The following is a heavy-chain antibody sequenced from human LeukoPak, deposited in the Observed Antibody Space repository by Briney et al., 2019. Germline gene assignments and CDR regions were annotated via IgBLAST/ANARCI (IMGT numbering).Heavy chain of an antibody. CDR1: GFIFNDHG. V-gene: IGHV3-20*04. CDR3: ARTQQLEDY. CDR2: FDWSGSRT. D-gene: IGHD5-18*01. J-gene: IGHJ4*02. Sequence: GGSLRLFRAASGFIFNDHGMSWVRQGPGKGVDWVSGFDWSGSRTGYADSLKRRFSISREDAKNPVYLQMNNLRAEDMALYYCARTQQLEDYWGQRTLVTVSS.